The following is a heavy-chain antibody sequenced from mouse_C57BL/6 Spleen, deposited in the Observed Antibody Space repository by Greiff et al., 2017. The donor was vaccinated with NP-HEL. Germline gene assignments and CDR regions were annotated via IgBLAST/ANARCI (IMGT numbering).Heavy chain of an antibody. D-gene: IGHD1-1*01. J-gene: IGHJ4*01. V-gene: IGHV1-55*01. CDR1: GYTFTSYW. CDR2: IYPGSGST. Sequence: VQLQQPGAELVKPGASVKMSCKASGYTFTSYWITWVKQRPGQGLEWIGDIYPGSGSTNYNEKFKSKATLTVDTSSSTAYMQLSSLTSEDSAVYYCARSNKFITTVVATDAMDYWGQGTSVTVSS. CDR3: ARSNKFITTVVATDAMDY.